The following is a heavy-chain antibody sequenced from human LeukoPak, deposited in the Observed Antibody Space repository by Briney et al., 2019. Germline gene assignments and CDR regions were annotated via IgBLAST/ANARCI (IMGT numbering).Heavy chain of an antibody. CDR2: ISGSGGST. Sequence: GGSLRLSCAASGFTFSSYAMSWVRQAPGKGLEWVSAISGSGGSTYYADSVKGRFTISRDNSKNTLYLQMNSLRAEDTAVYYCAKEIRYSDYGSGSYYSDYWGQGTLVTVSS. CDR1: GFTFSSYA. V-gene: IGHV3-23*01. D-gene: IGHD3-10*01. CDR3: AKEIRYSDYGSGSYYSDY. J-gene: IGHJ4*02.